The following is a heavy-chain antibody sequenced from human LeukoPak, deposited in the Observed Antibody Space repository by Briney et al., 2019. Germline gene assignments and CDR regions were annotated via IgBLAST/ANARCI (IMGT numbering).Heavy chain of an antibody. CDR2: IVVGSGNT. V-gene: IGHV1-58*02. D-gene: IGHD2-15*01. J-gene: IGHJ4*02. Sequence: SVKVSCKASGFTFTSSAMQWVRQARGQRLEWIGWIVVGSGNTNYAQKFQERVTITRDMSTSTAYMELSSLRSEDTAVYYCSAGWVLSGGSCYYYFDYWGQGTLVTVSS. CDR3: SAGWVLSGGSCYYYFDY. CDR1: GFTFTSSA.